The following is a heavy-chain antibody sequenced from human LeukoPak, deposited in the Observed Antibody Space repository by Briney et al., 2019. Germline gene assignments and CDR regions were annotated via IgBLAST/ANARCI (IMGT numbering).Heavy chain of an antibody. D-gene: IGHD2-21*01. J-gene: IGHJ6*03. CDR1: GSSIIRGYY. Sequence: SETLSLTCNVSGSSIIRGYYWGWIRQPPGMGLEWIGTIYYSGSTNLNPSFKSRVTLSVDTSKNQFSLKLSSVTAADTAVYYCARHIGGRYYYYYMDVWGKGTTVTISS. CDR2: IYYSGST. V-gene: IGHV4-38-2*02. CDR3: ARHIGGRYYYYYMDV.